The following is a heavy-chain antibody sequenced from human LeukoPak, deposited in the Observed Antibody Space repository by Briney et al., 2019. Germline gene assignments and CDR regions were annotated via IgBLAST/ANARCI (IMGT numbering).Heavy chain of an antibody. CDR1: GVTFSSYS. CDR2: ISSSSSTI. V-gene: IGHV3-48*02. D-gene: IGHD3-10*01. Sequence: PGGSLRLSCAASGVTFSSYSMNWVRQAPGKGLEWVSYISSSSSTIYYADSVKGRFTISRDNAKNSLYLQMNSLRDEDTAVYYCARDPRYYYGSGISWIDYWGQGTLVTVSS. CDR3: ARDPRYYYGSGISWIDY. J-gene: IGHJ4*02.